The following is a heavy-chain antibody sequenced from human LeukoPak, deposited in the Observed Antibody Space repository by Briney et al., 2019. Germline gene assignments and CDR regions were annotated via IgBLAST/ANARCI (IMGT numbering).Heavy chain of an antibody. J-gene: IGHJ4*02. Sequence: GESLRLSCAGSGFTFPTYGMHWVRQAQGKGLEWVAYISYDGNKGYYTDSVKGRFTISRDNFKNMLFLQMSSLRIEDTAVYYCAKDSTRDYGYYGMPESWGQGTLVTVS. V-gene: IGHV3-30*18. D-gene: IGHD4-17*01. CDR1: GFTFPTYG. CDR3: AKDSTRDYGYYGMPES. CDR2: ISYDGNKG.